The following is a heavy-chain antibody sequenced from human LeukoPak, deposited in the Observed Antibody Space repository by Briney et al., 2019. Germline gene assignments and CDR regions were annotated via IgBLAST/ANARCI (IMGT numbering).Heavy chain of an antibody. V-gene: IGHV4-38-2*02. D-gene: IGHD6-6*01. CDR3: ARVGLPSIAARPWGSGDY. CDR1: GYSISSGYY. CDR2: IYHSGST. Sequence: PSETLSLTCTVSGYSISSGYYWGWIRQPPGKGLEWIGSIYHSGSTYYNPSLKSRVTISVDTTKNQFSLKLSSVTAADTAVYYCARVGLPSIAARPWGSGDYWGQGTLVTVSS. J-gene: IGHJ4*02.